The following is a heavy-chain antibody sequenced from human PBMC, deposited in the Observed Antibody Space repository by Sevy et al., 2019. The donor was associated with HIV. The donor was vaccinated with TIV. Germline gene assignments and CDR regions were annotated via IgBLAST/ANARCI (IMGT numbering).Heavy chain of an antibody. D-gene: IGHD3-22*01. J-gene: IGHJ4*02. CDR3: ARDRHSSDSYYFDY. V-gene: IGHV3-33*01. CDR1: GFTFSSYG. CDR2: IWYDGSNK. Sequence: GGSLRLSCAASGFTFSSYGMHWVRQAPGKGLEWVAVIWYDGSNKYYSDSVKGRFTISSDNSKKTLYLLMNSLRAEDTAVYYCARDRHSSDSYYFDYWGQGTLVIVSS.